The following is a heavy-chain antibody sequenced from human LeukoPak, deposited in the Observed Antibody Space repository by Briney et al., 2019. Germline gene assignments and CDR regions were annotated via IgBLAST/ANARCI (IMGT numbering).Heavy chain of an antibody. Sequence: PGGSLRLSCAVSGFTFTNYWMTWVRQAPGKGLEWVANINQDETEKFYVDSVAGRFTISRDNSKNTLYLQMNSLRAEDTAVYYCAKTTYYYDSSGYYYGEYFDYWGQGTLVTVSS. V-gene: IGHV3-7*03. D-gene: IGHD3-22*01. CDR1: GFTFTNYW. CDR2: INQDETEK. J-gene: IGHJ4*02. CDR3: AKTTYYYDSSGYYYGEYFDY.